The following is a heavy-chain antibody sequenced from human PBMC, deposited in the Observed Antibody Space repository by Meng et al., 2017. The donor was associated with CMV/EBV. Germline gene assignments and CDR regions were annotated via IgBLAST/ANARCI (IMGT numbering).Heavy chain of an antibody. D-gene: IGHD5-18*01. J-gene: IGHJ6*02. CDR2: IRYDGSNK. CDR1: GFTFSSYG. Sequence: GESLKISCAASGFTFSSYGMHWVRQAPGKGLEWVAFIRYDGSNKYYADSVKGRFTISRDNSKNTLYLQMNSLRAEDTAVYYCAKDLVVDTAMVTGYYYGMDVWGQGTPVTVSS. CDR3: AKDLVVDTAMVTGYYYGMDV. V-gene: IGHV3-30*02.